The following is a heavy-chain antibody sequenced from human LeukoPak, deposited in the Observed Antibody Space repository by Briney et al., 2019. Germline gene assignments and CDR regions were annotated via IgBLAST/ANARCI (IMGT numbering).Heavy chain of an antibody. CDR1: GYTFTSYD. CDR3: ARELSTQGITTFGMDV. V-gene: IGHV1-8*01. D-gene: IGHD3-16*02. J-gene: IGHJ6*02. Sequence: ASVKVSCKASGYTFTSYDINWVRQATGQGLEWMGWMNPNSGNTGYAQKFQGRVTMTRNTSISTAYMELSSLRSEDTAVYYCARELSTQGITTFGMDVWGQGTTVTVSS. CDR2: MNPNSGNT.